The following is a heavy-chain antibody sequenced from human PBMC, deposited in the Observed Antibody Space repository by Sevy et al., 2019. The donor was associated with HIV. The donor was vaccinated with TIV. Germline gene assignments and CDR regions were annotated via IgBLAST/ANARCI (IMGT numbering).Heavy chain of an antibody. CDR2: INAGNGNT. D-gene: IGHD3-10*01. V-gene: IGHV1-3*01. Sequence: ASVKVSCKASGYTFTSYAMHWVRQAPGQRLEWMGWINAGNGNTKYSQKFQGRVTITRDTSASTAYLELSSLISEDTAVYYCARGGWRYYGSGSYYYYYGMDVWGQGTTVTVSS. J-gene: IGHJ6*02. CDR1: GYTFTSYA. CDR3: ARGGWRYYGSGSYYYYYGMDV.